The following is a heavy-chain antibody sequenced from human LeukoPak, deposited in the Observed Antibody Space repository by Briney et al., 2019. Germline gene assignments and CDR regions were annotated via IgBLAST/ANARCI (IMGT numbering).Heavy chain of an antibody. V-gene: IGHV3-66*04. Sequence: PGGSLRLSCAASGFTVSSNYMSWVRQAPGKGLEWVSVIYSGGSTYYADSVKGRFTISRDNSKNTLYLQMNSLRAEDTAVYYCARLEDGPFYYYDSSGYYRGYWGQGTLVTVSS. CDR3: ARLEDGPFYYYDSSGYYRGY. J-gene: IGHJ4*02. D-gene: IGHD3-22*01. CDR1: GFTVSSNY. CDR2: IYSGGST.